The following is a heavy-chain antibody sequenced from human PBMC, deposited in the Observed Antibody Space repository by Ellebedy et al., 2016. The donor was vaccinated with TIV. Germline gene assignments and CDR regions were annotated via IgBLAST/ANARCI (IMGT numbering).Heavy chain of an antibody. D-gene: IGHD1-26*01. J-gene: IGHJ2*01. CDR1: GGTFSSNA. CDR2: IIPFFGSA. Sequence: AASVKVSCKASGGTFSSNAFSWVRQAPGQGLEWMGGIIPFFGSANYAQKFQGRVTITADESTSTAYMELSSLRSEDTAVYYCASRVGFSGSYGYWYFDLWGRGTLVTVSS. CDR3: ASRVGFSGSYGYWYFDL. V-gene: IGHV1-69*13.